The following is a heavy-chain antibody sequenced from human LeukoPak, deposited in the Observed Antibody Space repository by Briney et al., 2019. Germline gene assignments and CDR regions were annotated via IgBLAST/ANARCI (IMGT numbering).Heavy chain of an antibody. CDR3: ARGAVAGDFDY. D-gene: IGHD6-19*01. CDR2: ISSSSNYI. CDR1: GFTVSSNY. J-gene: IGHJ4*02. Sequence: PGGSLRLSCAASGFTVSSNYMNWVRQAPGKGLEWVSSISSSSNYIYYADSVKGRFTISRENAKNSLYLRMNSLRAGDTAVYYCARGAVAGDFDYWGQGTLVTVSS. V-gene: IGHV3-21*01.